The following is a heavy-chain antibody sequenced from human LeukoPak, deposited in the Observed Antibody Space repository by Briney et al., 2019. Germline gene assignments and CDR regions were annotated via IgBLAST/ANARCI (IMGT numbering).Heavy chain of an antibody. CDR1: GFTFSSYS. V-gene: IGHV3-48*04. CDR2: ISSSSTI. Sequence: GGSLRLSCAASGFTFSSYSMNWVRQAPGKGLEWVSYISSSSTIYYADSVKGRFTISRDNAKNSLYLQMNSLRAEDTAVYYCARVNKGSGWYLYNWFDPWGQGTLVTVTS. D-gene: IGHD6-19*01. J-gene: IGHJ5*02. CDR3: ARVNKGSGWYLYNWFDP.